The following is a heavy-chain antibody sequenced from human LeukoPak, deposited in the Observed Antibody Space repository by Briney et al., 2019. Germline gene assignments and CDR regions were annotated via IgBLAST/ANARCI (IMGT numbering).Heavy chain of an antibody. CDR2: IYYSGST. J-gene: IGHJ3*01. CDR3: AREYSSSSGRRAFDF. Sequence: SETLSLTCTVSGGSISSYYWSWIRQPPGNGLEWIGYIYYSGSTNYNPSLKSRVTTLVDTSKNQFSLRLSSVTAADTAVYYCAREYSSSSGRRAFDFWGQGTMVTVSS. V-gene: IGHV4-59*08. D-gene: IGHD6-6*01. CDR1: GGSISSYY.